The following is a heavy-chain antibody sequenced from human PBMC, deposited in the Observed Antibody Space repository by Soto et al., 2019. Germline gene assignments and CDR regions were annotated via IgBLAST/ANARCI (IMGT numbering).Heavy chain of an antibody. CDR1: GFTFDDYA. CDR2: INWNSGSK. V-gene: IGHV3-9*01. CDR3: AKDRSGLRFNYIDV. D-gene: IGHD3-16*01. Sequence: EVQLVESGGGLVQPGRSLRLSCAASGFTFDDYAMHWVRQAPGKGLEWVSGINWNSGSKGYADFVKGRFTISRDNAKNSLYLQLISLRAEDTALYYCAKDRSGLRFNYIDVWGKGTAVTVSS. J-gene: IGHJ6*03.